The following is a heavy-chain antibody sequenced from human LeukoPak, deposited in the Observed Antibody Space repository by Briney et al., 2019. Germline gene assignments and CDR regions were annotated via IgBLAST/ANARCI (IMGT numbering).Heavy chain of an antibody. CDR3: ARVGGGSYGGRVFDY. Sequence: SETLSLTCAVYGESFIGYYWTWIRQPPGKGLEWIGYISHNVSPDYSPSLKSRVTISADTSKNQFSLILRSVTAADTAVYYCARVGGGSYGGRVFDYWGQGTLVTVSS. CDR2: ISHNVSP. V-gene: IGHV4-59*01. D-gene: IGHD2-21*01. CDR1: GESFIGYY. J-gene: IGHJ4*02.